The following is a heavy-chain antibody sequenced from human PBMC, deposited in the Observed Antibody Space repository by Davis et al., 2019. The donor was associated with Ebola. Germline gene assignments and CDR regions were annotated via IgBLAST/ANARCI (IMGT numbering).Heavy chain of an antibody. Sequence: PSETLSLTCTVSGGSISSYYWSWIRQPPGKGLEWIGYISYSGSTNYNPSLKSRITISVDTSKNQFFLKLSSVTAADTAVYYCATLGRGVEYWGQGTLVTVSS. D-gene: IGHD1-26*01. J-gene: IGHJ4*02. CDR1: GGSISSYY. CDR3: ATLGRGVEY. V-gene: IGHV4-59*08. CDR2: ISYSGST.